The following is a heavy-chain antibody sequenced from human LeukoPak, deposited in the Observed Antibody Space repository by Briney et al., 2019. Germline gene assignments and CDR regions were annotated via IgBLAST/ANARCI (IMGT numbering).Heavy chain of an antibody. D-gene: IGHD5-24*01. CDR2: IIPSGHTT. CDR3: AKDDRWLQFCC. CDR1: GFTFSSHG. V-gene: IGHV3-23*01. J-gene: IGHJ4*02. Sequence: PGGTLRLFCVASGFTFSSHGMNWVRQAPGKGLEWVSGIIPSGHTTYYADSVRGRFTISRDNSRNTVYLQMNCLRAEDTAVYYCAKDDRWLQFCCWGQGTLVTVSA.